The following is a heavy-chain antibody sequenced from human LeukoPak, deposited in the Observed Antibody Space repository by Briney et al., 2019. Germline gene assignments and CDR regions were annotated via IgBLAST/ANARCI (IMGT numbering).Heavy chain of an antibody. Sequence: GGSLRLSSAASGFTFDDYAMHWVRQAPGKGLEWVSLISWDGGSTYYADSVKGRFTISRDNSKNSLYLQMNSLRAEDTALYYCAELGMTMIGGVWGKGTTVTISS. CDR1: GFTFDDYA. J-gene: IGHJ6*04. V-gene: IGHV3-43D*03. D-gene: IGHD3-10*02. CDR2: ISWDGGST. CDR3: AELGMTMIGGV.